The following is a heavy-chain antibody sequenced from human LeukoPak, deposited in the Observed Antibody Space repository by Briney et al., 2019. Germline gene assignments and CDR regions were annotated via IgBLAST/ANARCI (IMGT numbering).Heavy chain of an antibody. CDR3: ARHTSVAGSDY. J-gene: IGHJ4*02. D-gene: IGHD6-19*01. Sequence: GESLKISCKGSGYSFTSYWIGWVRHMPGKGLEWMGIIYPGDSGTRYSPSFQGQVTISADKSISTAYLQWSSLKASDTAMYYCARHTSVAGSDYWGQGTLVTVSS. CDR2: IYPGDSGT. V-gene: IGHV5-51*01. CDR1: GYSFTSYW.